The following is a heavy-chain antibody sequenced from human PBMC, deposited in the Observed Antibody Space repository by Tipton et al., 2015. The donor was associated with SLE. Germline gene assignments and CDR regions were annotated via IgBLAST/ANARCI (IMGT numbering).Heavy chain of an antibody. CDR3: ARETSGWFGPPSNPLDY. CDR2: ISYGGSNK. J-gene: IGHJ4*02. Sequence: QVQLVQSGGGVVQPGRSLRLSCAASGFTFTIYAMHWVRQAPGKGLEWVAVISYGGSNKYYADSVKGRFTISRDNSKNTLYLQMNSLRAEDTAVYYCARETSGWFGPPSNPLDYWGQGTLVTVSS. V-gene: IGHV3-30*04. D-gene: IGHD6-19*01. CDR1: GFTFTIYA.